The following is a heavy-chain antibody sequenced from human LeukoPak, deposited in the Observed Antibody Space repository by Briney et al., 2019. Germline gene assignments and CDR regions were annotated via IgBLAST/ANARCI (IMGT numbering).Heavy chain of an antibody. D-gene: IGHD6-13*01. J-gene: IGHJ4*02. V-gene: IGHV3-48*03. Sequence: PGGSLRLSCAASGFTFSSYEMNWVRQAPGKGLEWVSYISSSGSTIYYADSVKGRFTISRDNDKTSVYLQTNSLRAEDTAVYYCARVSSSNSWYEFDYWGQGTLVTVSS. CDR1: GFTFSSYE. CDR3: ARVSSSNSWYEFDY. CDR2: ISSSGSTI.